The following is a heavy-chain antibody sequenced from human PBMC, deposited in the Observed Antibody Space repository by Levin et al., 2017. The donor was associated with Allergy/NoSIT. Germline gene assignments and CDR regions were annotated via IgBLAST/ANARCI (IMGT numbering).Heavy chain of an antibody. J-gene: IGHJ5*02. CDR1: GGSFSGSY. V-gene: IGHV4-34*01. D-gene: IGHD2-2*01. CDR2: INHSGST. CDR3: AKSGYCSSSSCYWFDP. Sequence: PSETLSLTCAVYGGSFSGSYWSWIRQPPGKGLEWIGEINHSGSTNYNPSLKSRVTISIDTSKNQFSLKLSSVTAADTAVYYCAKSGYCSSSSCYWFDPWGQGTLVTVSS.